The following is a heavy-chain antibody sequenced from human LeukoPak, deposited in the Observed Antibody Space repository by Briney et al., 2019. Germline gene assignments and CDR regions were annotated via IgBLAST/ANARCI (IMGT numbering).Heavy chain of an antibody. V-gene: IGHV3-23*01. D-gene: IGHD6-13*01. Sequence: PGGSLRLSCAASGFTFSSYGMHWVRQAPGKGLEWVSAISGSGGSTYYADSVKGRFTISRDNSKNTLYLQMNSLRAEDTAVYYCAKDSYGAAAGLDFDYWGQGTLVTVSS. CDR2: ISGSGGST. J-gene: IGHJ4*02. CDR1: GFTFSSYG. CDR3: AKDSYGAAAGLDFDY.